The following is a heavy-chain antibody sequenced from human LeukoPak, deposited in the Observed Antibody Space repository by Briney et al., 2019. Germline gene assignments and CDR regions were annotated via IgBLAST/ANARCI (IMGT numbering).Heavy chain of an antibody. CDR1: GFTFSGSA. V-gene: IGHV3-73*01. CDR2: IRSKANNYAT. CDR3: KGGGDYSGY. Sequence: GGSLRLSCAAPGFTFSGSAMHWVRQASGKGLELVGRIRSKANNYATTYAASVKGRFTISRDDSKNTAYLQMNSLKTEDTAVYYCKGGGDYSGYWGQGTLVTVSS. D-gene: IGHD2-21*01. J-gene: IGHJ4*02.